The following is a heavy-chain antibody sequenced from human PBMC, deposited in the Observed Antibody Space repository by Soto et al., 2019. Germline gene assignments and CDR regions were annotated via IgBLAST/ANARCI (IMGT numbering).Heavy chain of an antibody. D-gene: IGHD2-15*01. Sequence: QVQLVQSGAEVKKPGSSVKVSCKASGGTFSSYAISWVRQSPGQGLEWMGGITPIFGTANYAQKFQGRVTITADESTSTAHMELSSLRSEDTAVYYCARDYGHDCSGGRCYFYFWGQGTLVTVSS. J-gene: IGHJ4*02. CDR1: GGTFSSYA. V-gene: IGHV1-69*01. CDR2: ITPIFGTA. CDR3: ARDYGHDCSGGRCYFYF.